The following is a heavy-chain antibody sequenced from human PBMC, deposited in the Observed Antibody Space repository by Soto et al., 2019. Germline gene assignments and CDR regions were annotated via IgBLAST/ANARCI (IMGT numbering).Heavy chain of an antibody. D-gene: IGHD6-19*01. Sequence: SETLSLTCTVSGGAMSSYYWSWVRQSPGKGLEWIGYIHHSGSTVYKPSLRNRATVLLDRPTKQSSLRLTAPTAADTHLYFFRRDVRSPNGRYWDYWGQGTRVTVSS. CDR2: IHHSGST. CDR3: RRDVRSPNGRYWDY. V-gene: IGHV4-59*01. CDR1: GGAMSSYY. J-gene: IGHJ4*02.